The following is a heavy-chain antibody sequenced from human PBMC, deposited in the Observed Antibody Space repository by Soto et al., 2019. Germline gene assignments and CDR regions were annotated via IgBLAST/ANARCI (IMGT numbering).Heavy chain of an antibody. D-gene: IGHD6-6*01. J-gene: IGHJ4*02. CDR1: GYTLTELS. Sequence: ASVKVSCKVSGYTLTELSMHWVRQAPGKGLEWMGGFDPEDGETIYAQKFQGRVTMTEDTSTDTAYMELSSLRSEDTAVYYCATPGHWAARPQLDFDYWGQGTLVTVSS. CDR3: ATPGHWAARPQLDFDY. V-gene: IGHV1-24*01. CDR2: FDPEDGET.